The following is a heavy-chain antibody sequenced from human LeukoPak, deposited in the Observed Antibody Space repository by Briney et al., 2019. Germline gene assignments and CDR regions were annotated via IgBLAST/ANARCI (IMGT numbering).Heavy chain of an antibody. Sequence: GESLKIPCKGPGYNFTSYWIGWVPQMPGKGLGGIGIIYPGDSDTRYGPSFQGKVTISADQYMNTACLQWSSLKASDTAMYYCARQGISSSWDFGYWGQGTLVTVSS. CDR1: GYNFTSYW. CDR2: IYPGDSDT. CDR3: ARQGISSSWDFGY. D-gene: IGHD6-13*01. V-gene: IGHV5-51*01. J-gene: IGHJ4*02.